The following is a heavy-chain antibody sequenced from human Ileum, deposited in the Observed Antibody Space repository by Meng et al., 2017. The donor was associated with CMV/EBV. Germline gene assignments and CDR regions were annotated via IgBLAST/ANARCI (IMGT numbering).Heavy chain of an antibody. CDR3: AREKTQSYYPSRYFDY. CDR1: GGSISTYY. Sequence: QVQLQESGPGLVKPSETLSLTCTVSGGSISTYYWSWFRQPPGKGLEWIGYIFYPTSTNYDPALKSRVTISLDTSNKKFSLRLSSVTAADTAIYDCAREKTQSYYPSRYFDYWGQGTLVTVSS. CDR2: IFYPTST. J-gene: IGHJ4*02. V-gene: IGHV4-59*01. D-gene: IGHD1-26*01.